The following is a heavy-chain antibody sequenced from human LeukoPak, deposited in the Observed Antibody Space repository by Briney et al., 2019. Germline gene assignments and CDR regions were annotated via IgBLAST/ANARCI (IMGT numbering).Heavy chain of an antibody. CDR1: GFTFDDYA. Sequence: RSGGSLRLSCAASGFTFDDYAMHWVRQAPGKGLEWVSGISWNSGSIGYADSVKGRFTISRDNAKNSLYLQMNSLRAEDTAVYYCAKDPSGSGSYYFHYWGQGTLVTVSS. J-gene: IGHJ4*02. CDR3: AKDPSGSGSYYFHY. V-gene: IGHV3-9*01. CDR2: ISWNSGSI. D-gene: IGHD3-10*01.